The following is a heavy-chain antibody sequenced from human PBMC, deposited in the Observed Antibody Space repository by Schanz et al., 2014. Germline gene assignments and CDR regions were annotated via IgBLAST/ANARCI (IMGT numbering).Heavy chain of an antibody. Sequence: QVQLVESGGSVVQPGRSLRLSCAGSGFSFSDYGMHWVRQAPGRGLEWVAVISYHGSEKYYADSVKGRFTISRDNSKNTLYLQMNSLRTEDTAVYFCARRKHAFDIWGQGTTVTVSS. V-gene: IGHV3-30*03. CDR3: ARRKHAFDI. CDR1: GFSFSDYG. J-gene: IGHJ3*02. CDR2: ISYHGSEK.